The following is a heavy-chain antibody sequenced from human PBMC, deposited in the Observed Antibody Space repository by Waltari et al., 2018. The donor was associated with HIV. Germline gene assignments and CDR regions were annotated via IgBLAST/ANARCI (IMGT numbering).Heavy chain of an antibody. D-gene: IGHD3-3*01. V-gene: IGHV1-8*01. CDR2: MNPESGNT. CDR1: GYTFTGYD. J-gene: IGHJ6*02. CDR3: ARGPPNDLWPPQTRHMDV. Sequence: QVQLVQSGTEVKKPGASVKVSCKASGYTFTGYDMNWVRQATGQGLEWMGWMNPESGNTAYAHKFQGRVTMTRKTSIRTAYMELTSLRSEDTAVYYCARGPPNDLWPPQTRHMDVWGQGTTVTVSS.